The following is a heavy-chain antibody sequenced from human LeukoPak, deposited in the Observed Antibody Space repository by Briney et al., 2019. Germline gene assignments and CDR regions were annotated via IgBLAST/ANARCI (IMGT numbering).Heavy chain of an antibody. CDR3: ARGRLLSRGYDY. V-gene: IGHV3-48*01. J-gene: IGHJ4*01. CDR1: GFTFSSYW. CDR2: ISSSVSTI. D-gene: IGHD2-21*02. Sequence: PGGSLRLSCAASGFTFSSYWMHWVRQAPGKGLEWVSYISSSVSTIYYADSVKGRFTISRDNAKNSLYLQMNSLRAEDTAVYYCARGRLLSRGYDYWGQGTLVTVSS.